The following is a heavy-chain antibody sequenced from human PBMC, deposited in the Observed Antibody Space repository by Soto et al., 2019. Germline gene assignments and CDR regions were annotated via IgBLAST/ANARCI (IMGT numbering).Heavy chain of an antibody. Sequence: GASVKVSCKASGGTFSSYAISWVRQAPGQGLEWMGGIIPIFGTANYAQKFQGRVTITADESTSTAYMELSSLRSEDTAVYYCARDHSRSMPSSGWYVGFDPWGQGTLVTVSS. V-gene: IGHV1-69*13. J-gene: IGHJ5*02. CDR2: IIPIFGTA. CDR3: ARDHSRSMPSSGWYVGFDP. D-gene: IGHD6-19*01. CDR1: GGTFSSYA.